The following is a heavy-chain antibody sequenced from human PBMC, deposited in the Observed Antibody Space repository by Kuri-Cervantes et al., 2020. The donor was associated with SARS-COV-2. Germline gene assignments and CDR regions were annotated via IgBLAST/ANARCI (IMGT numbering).Heavy chain of an antibody. CDR3: ARDKYYSSGSQLDY. D-gene: IGHD3-10*01. Sequence: GGSLRLSCAVSGFSFSTYYMIWVRQAPGKGLEWVSSISSGGTYTHYADSVKGRFTISRDNAKNSLYLQLNSLGAEDTAVYYCARDKYYSSGSQLDYWGQGTLVTVSS. J-gene: IGHJ4*02. CDR1: GFSFSTYY. CDR2: ISSGGTYT. V-gene: IGHV3-21*01.